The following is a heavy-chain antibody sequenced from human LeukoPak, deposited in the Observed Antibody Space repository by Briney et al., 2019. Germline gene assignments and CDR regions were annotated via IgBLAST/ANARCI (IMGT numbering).Heavy chain of an antibody. J-gene: IGHJ4*02. V-gene: IGHV1-2*02. CDR1: GYTFTDYY. CDR3: AREREDILTGYRTFDY. Sequence: GASVKVSSKASGYTFTDYYLHWVRQAPGQGLEWMGWINPNSGGTNYAQKFQGRVTLTRDTSMSTAYMEISRLTSDDTAVYYCAREREDILTGYRTFDYWGQGTLVTVSS. D-gene: IGHD3-9*01. CDR2: INPNSGGT.